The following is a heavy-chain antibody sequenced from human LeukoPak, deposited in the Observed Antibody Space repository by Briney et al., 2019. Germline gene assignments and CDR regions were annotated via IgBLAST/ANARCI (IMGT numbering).Heavy chain of an antibody. CDR3: AKDRRSYGGTSFDS. CDR1: GFTFSSYI. J-gene: IGHJ4*02. Sequence: GGSLRLSCAASGFTFSSYIFSWVRQAPGKGLEWVSGISDSTWYADSVKGRFTISRDSSQNTLYLQMNSLRAEDTAVYYCAKDRRSYGGTSFDSWGQGTLVTVSS. V-gene: IGHV3-23*01. D-gene: IGHD4-23*01. CDR2: ISDST.